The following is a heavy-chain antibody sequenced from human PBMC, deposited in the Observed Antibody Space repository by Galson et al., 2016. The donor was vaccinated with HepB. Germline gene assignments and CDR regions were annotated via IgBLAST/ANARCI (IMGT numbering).Heavy chain of an antibody. J-gene: IGHJ4*02. CDR3: AKDGKDFPLRRIRTMIVVVLEH. CDR1: GFIFSSYA. Sequence: SLRLSCAASGFIFSSYAMSWVRQAPGKGLEWVSAISGSGGSTYYSDSVKGRFTISRDNSNNARYLQMNSLRAEDTAVYYCAKDGKDFPLRRIRTMIVVVLEHWGQGTLVTVSS. D-gene: IGHD3-22*01. V-gene: IGHV3-23*01. CDR2: ISGSGGST.